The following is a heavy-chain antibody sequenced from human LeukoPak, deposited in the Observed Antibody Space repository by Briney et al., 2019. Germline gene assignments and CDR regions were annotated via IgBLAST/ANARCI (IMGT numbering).Heavy chain of an antibody. D-gene: IGHD4-23*01. CDR2: IHYSGNT. CDR3: ARENNDYGGKKAFDY. V-gene: IGHV4-30-4*01. Sequence: PSETLSLTCAVSGGSSRSGDYFWSWIPQPPGKGLEWIVHIHYSGNTYYNPSLKSRVSISVDTSKNQFSLKLSSVTAADTAVYYCARENNDYGGKKAFDYWGQGTLVTVSS. J-gene: IGHJ4*02. CDR1: GGSSRSGDYF.